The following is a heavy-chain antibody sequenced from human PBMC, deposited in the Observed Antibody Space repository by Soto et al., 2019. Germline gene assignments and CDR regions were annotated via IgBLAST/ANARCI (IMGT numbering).Heavy chain of an antibody. D-gene: IGHD4-17*01. CDR1: GFTFSSYG. Sequence: QVQLVESGGGVVQPGRSLRLSCAASGFTFSSYGMHWVRQAPGKGLEWVAVIWYDGSNKYYADSVKGRFTISRDNSKNTLYLQMNSLRAEDTAVYYCARDKNDYGDYHLAYWGQGPWSPSPQ. CDR2: IWYDGSNK. V-gene: IGHV3-33*01. CDR3: ARDKNDYGDYHLAY. J-gene: IGHJ4*02.